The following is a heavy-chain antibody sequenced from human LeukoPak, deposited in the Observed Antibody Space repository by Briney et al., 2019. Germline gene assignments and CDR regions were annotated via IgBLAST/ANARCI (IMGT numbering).Heavy chain of an antibody. J-gene: IGHJ4*02. CDR2: YVSGST. V-gene: IGHV4-4*07. D-gene: IGHD5-24*01. CDR3: ARDRERWLQSAYY. Sequence: YVSGSTTYNPSLESRVTMSLDTSKNQTSLKVSSVTAADTAVYYCARDRERWLQSAYYWGQGTLVTVSS.